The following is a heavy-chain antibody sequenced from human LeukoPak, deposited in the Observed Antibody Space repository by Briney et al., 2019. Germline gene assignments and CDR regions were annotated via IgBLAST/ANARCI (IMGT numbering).Heavy chain of an antibody. J-gene: IGHJ4*02. CDR3: AKDPLWFGELNFDY. CDR2: ISGSGGST. V-gene: IGHV3-23*01. Sequence: GGSLRLSCAASGFTFSSYAMSWVRQAPGKGLKWVSGISGSGGSTYYADSVKGRFTISRDNSKNTLYLQMNSLRAEDTAVYYCAKDPLWFGELNFDYWGQGTLVTVSS. CDR1: GFTFSSYA. D-gene: IGHD3-10*01.